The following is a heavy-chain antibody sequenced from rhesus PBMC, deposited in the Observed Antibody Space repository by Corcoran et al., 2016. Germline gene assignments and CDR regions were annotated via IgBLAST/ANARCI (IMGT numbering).Heavy chain of an antibody. J-gene: IGHJ2*01. CDR3: ARHRSTGSSPYWYFDI. CDR2: ISGRSGTT. Sequence: QVQLQESGPGLVKPSETLSLTCAVSGYSISSGYYWGWIRQPPGKGLEYIGYISGRSGTTYYNPSLKSRVTISKDTSKNQFSLQLSSVTAADTAVYYCARHRSTGSSPYWYFDIWGPGTPITISS. CDR1: GYSISSGYY. V-gene: IGHV4-99*01. D-gene: IGHD4-29*01.